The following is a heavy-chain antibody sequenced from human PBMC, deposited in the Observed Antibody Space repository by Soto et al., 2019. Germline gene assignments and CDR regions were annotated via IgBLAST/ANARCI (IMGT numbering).Heavy chain of an antibody. V-gene: IGHV4-34*01. J-gene: IGHJ6*02. CDR1: GGSFSGYY. CDR3: ATLASYDFWSGYYLDQYGMDV. D-gene: IGHD3-3*01. Sequence: PSETLSLTCAVYGGSFSGYYWSWIRQPPGKGLEWIGEINHSGSTNYNPSLKSRVTISVDTSKNQYSLKLSSVTAADTAVYYCATLASYDFWSGYYLDQYGMDVWGPGTTVTVSS. CDR2: INHSGST.